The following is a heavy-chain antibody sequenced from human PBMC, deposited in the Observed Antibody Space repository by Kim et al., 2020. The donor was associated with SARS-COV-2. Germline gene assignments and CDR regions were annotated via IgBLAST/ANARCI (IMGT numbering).Heavy chain of an antibody. D-gene: IGHD3-3*01. CDR3: ARLVFLEWLLYPSYYYGMDV. J-gene: IGHJ6*02. Sequence: RVTISVDTSKNQFSLKLSSVTAADTAVYYCARLVFLEWLLYPSYYYGMDVWGQGTTVTVSS. V-gene: IGHV4-34*01.